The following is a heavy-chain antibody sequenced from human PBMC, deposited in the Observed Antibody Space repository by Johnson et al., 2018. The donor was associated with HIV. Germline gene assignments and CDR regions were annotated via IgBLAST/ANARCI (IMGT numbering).Heavy chain of an antibody. J-gene: IGHJ3*02. CDR2: IYSGGST. CDR1: GFTVSSKY. CDR3: ARPATTLRKDAFDI. Sequence: VQLVESGGGLVQPGGSLRLSCAASGFTVSSKYMSWVRQAPGRGLEWVSIIYSGGSTYYADSVKGRFTISRDNSKNTLYLQMNSLRAEDMAVYYCARPATTLRKDAFDIWGQGTMVTVSS. D-gene: IGHD1-7*01. V-gene: IGHV3-66*04.